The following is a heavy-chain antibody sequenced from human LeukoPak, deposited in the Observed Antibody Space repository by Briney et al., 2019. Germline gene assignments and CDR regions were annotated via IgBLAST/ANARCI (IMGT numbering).Heavy chain of an antibody. D-gene: IGHD6-13*01. CDR1: GGSISSYY. CDR2: IYYSGST. J-gene: IGHJ5*02. CDR3: ARGDSSTPNWFDP. V-gene: IGHV4-59*01. Sequence: SETLSLTCTVSGGSISSYYWSWIRQPPGKGLEWIGYIYYSGSTNYNPSLKSRVTISVDTSKNQFSLKLSSVTAADTAVYYCARGDSSTPNWFDPWGQGTLVTVSS.